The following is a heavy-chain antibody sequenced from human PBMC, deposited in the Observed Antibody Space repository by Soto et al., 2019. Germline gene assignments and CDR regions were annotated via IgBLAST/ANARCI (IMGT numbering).Heavy chain of an antibody. V-gene: IGHV3-23*01. Sequence: GGSLRLSCVASGFTFSSYEMNWVRQAPVKGLEWVSAISGSGGSTYYADSVKGRFTISRDNSKNTLYLQMNSLRAEDTAVYYCAKVVDYDSTGYYSHLDHWGQGTLVTVSS. CDR2: ISGSGGST. J-gene: IGHJ4*02. CDR3: AKVVDYDSTGYYSHLDH. CDR1: GFTFSSYE. D-gene: IGHD3-22*01.